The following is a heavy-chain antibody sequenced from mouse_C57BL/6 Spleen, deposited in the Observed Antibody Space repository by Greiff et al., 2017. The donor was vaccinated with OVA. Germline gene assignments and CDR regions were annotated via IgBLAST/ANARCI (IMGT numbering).Heavy chain of an antibody. V-gene: IGHV1-26*01. Sequence: VQLQQSGPELVKPGASVKISCKASGYTFTDYYMNWVKQSHGKSLEWIGDINPNNGGTSYNQKFKGKATLTVDKSSSTAYMELRSLTSEDSAVYYCARGEDYDEGAMDYWGQGTSVTVSS. CDR2: INPNNGGT. J-gene: IGHJ4*01. CDR3: ARGEDYDEGAMDY. CDR1: GYTFTDYY. D-gene: IGHD2-4*01.